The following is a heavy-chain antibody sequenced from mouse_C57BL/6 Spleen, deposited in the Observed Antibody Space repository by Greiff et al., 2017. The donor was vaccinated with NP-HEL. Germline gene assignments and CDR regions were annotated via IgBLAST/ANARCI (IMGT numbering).Heavy chain of an antibody. V-gene: IGHV3-6*01. D-gene: IGHD1-1*01. J-gene: IGHJ3*01. CDR1: GYSITSGYY. CDR3: ARVGYGSSFWFAY. Sequence: DVQLQESGPGLVKPSQSLSLTCSVTGYSITSGYYWNWIRQFPGNKLEWMGYISYDGSNNYNPSLKNRISITRDTSKNQFFLKLNSVTTEDTATYYCARVGYGSSFWFAYWGQGTLVTVSA. CDR2: ISYDGSN.